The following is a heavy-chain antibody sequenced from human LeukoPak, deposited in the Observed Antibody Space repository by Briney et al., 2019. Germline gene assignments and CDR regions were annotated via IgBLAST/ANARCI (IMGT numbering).Heavy chain of an antibody. Sequence: KPSETLSLTCTISGGSISSDSYYWGWIRQPPGKGLEWIGSLYYSGRTFYNPSLESRVTISIATSKTQFSLNVNSVTAADTGIYYCARAGRNDGWHFDYWGQGTLVTVSS. J-gene: IGHJ4*02. CDR1: GGSISSDSYY. D-gene: IGHD5-24*01. CDR2: LYYSGRT. V-gene: IGHV4-39*07. CDR3: ARAGRNDGWHFDY.